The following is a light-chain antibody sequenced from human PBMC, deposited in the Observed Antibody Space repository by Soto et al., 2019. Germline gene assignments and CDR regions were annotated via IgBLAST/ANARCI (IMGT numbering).Light chain of an antibody. CDR3: GTWDSSLTTVL. V-gene: IGLV1-51*01. CDR2: DNN. Sequence: QAVVTQPSSVSAAPGQKVTISCSGSSSNIGSNFVSWYQHLPGTAPQLLIYDNNKRPSGIPDRFSASKSGTSATLGITGLQTGDEADYFCGTWDSSLTTVLFGGGTKLTVL. CDR1: SSNIGSNF. J-gene: IGLJ2*01.